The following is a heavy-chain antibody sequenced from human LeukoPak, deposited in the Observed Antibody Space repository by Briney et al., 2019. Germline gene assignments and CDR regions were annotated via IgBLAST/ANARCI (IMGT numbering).Heavy chain of an antibody. D-gene: IGHD3-3*01. CDR2: INHSGST. V-gene: IGHV4-34*01. CDR1: GGSFSGYY. Sequence: SETLSLTCAVYGGSFSGYYWSWIRQPPGKGLEWIGEINHSGSTNYNPSLKSRVTISVDTSKNQFSLKLSSVTAADTAVYYCARRRGPRFLGRQSRNWFDPWGQGTLVTVSS. CDR3: ARRRGPRFLGRQSRNWFDP. J-gene: IGHJ5*02.